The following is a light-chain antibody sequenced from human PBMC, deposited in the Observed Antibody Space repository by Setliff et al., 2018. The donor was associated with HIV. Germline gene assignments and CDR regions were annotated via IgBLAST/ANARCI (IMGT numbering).Light chain of an antibody. CDR1: SSDVGGYNY. CDR2: DVS. J-gene: IGLJ1*01. V-gene: IGLV2-11*01. CDR3: CSYAGSFYV. Sequence: QSALAQPRSVSGSPGQSVTISCTGTSSDVGGYNYVSWYHQHPGKAPKLMIYDVSHRPSGVPDRFSGSKSGNTASLTISGLQAEDEADYYCCSYAGSFYVFGTGTKVTVL.